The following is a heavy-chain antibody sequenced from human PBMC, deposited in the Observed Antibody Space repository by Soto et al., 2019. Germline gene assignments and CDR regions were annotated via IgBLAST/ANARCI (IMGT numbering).Heavy chain of an antibody. V-gene: IGHV3-53*01. CDR3: ATQRTNDYGDPNDALDI. CDR1: GLSVSANY. J-gene: IGHJ3*02. D-gene: IGHD4-17*01. Sequence: EVQLVESGGGLIQPGGSLRLSFAASGLSVSANYMNWVRQAPGKGLQWVSLLYAGGATFYADSVKGRFTISRDSSKNTLYLQMDSLRVEDTAVYYCATQRTNDYGDPNDALDIWGQGTVVSVSS. CDR2: LYAGGAT.